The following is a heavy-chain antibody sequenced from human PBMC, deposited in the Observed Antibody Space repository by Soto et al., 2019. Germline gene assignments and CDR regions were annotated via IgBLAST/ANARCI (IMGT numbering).Heavy chain of an antibody. CDR2: TRNKAYSYTT. V-gene: IGHV3-72*01. D-gene: IGHD6-19*01. J-gene: IGHJ4*02. Sequence: PGGSLRLSCAASGFTVSDHYMDWVRQAPGKGLEWVGRTRNKAYSYTTEYAASVKGRFSISRDDSKSSLYLQMNSLKTEDTAMYYCARGRAGYSSGWYSDYWGQGTLVTVSS. CDR1: GFTVSDHY. CDR3: ARGRAGYSSGWYSDY.